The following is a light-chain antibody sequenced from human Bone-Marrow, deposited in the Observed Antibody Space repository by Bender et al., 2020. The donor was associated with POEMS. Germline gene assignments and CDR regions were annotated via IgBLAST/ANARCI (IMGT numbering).Light chain of an antibody. J-gene: IGLJ2*01. V-gene: IGLV6-57*03. Sequence: NFMLTQPHSVSESPGKTVTISCTRSSGSIAANYVQWYQQRPGSAPTTVIYEDNQRPSGVPDRFSDSIDSASNSASLSISGLMTADEADYYCQSFDHDSVFGGGTKLTVL. CDR1: SGSIAANY. CDR3: QSFDHDSV. CDR2: EDN.